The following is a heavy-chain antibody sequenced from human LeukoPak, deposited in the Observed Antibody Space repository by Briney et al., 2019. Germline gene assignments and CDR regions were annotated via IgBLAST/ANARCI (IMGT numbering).Heavy chain of an antibody. CDR1: GVSISSSSYY. J-gene: IGHJ4*02. Sequence: SETLSLTCTVSGVSISSSSYYWGWIRQPPGKGLEWIGSIYYSGSTYYNPSLNSRVTISVDTSKNQFSLKLSSVTAADTAVYYCARGRSNDYWGQGTLVTVSS. CDR2: IYYSGST. V-gene: IGHV4-39*01. CDR3: ARGRSNDY.